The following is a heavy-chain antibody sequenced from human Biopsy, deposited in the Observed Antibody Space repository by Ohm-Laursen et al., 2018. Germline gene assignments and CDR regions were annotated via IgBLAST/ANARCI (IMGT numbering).Heavy chain of an antibody. V-gene: IGHV1-2*02. J-gene: IGHJ5*02. Sequence: ATVKISCKASGYTFTGYHVHWVRQAPGQGLEWMGWINAKTGDTNYAQKFQGRVTMTRDTSISTAYVDLSSLRSDDTAAYYCTRGGYYYDSLAYYYWFDPWGQGTLVTVSS. D-gene: IGHD3-22*01. CDR1: GYTFTGYH. CDR2: INAKTGDT. CDR3: TRGGYYYDSLAYYYWFDP.